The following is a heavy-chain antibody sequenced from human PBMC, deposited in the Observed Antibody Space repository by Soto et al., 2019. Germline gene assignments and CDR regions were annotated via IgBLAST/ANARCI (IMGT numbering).Heavy chain of an antibody. V-gene: IGHV3-30*18. CDR3: ANIPYSWNGADAFDI. D-gene: IGHD1-1*01. CDR1: GFTLSSYG. Sequence: QVQLVESGGGVVQPGRSLRLSCAASGFTLSSYGMHWVRQAPGKGLEWVAVISYDGSNKYYADSVKGRFTISRDNSKNTLYLQMNRLRAEDTAVYYCANIPYSWNGADAFDIWGQGTLVTVSS. CDR2: ISYDGSNK. J-gene: IGHJ3*02.